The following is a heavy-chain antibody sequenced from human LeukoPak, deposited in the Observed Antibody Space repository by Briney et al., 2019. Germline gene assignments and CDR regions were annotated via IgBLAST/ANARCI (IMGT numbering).Heavy chain of an antibody. Sequence: SETLSLTCAVYGGSFSGYYRSWIRQPPGKGLEWIGEINHSGSTNYNPSLKSRVTMSVDTSKNQFSLKLSSVTAADTAVYYCARGGYCSSTSCSSFDYWGQGTLVTVSS. V-gene: IGHV4-34*01. J-gene: IGHJ4*02. CDR1: GGSFSGYY. D-gene: IGHD2-2*01. CDR2: INHSGST. CDR3: ARGGYCSSTSCSSFDY.